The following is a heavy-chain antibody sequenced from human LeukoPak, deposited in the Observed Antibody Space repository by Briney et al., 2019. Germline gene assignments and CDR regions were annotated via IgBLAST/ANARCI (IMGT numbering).Heavy chain of an antibody. V-gene: IGHV3-30*02. CDR1: GFTFSSYW. D-gene: IGHD3-22*01. CDR3: AKDSNHNYYSVPDYFDY. Sequence: GSLRLSCAASGFTFSSYWMSWVRQAPGKGLEWVAFIRYDGNNKYYADSVKGRFTISRDNSKNTLDLQMNSLRAEDTAVYYCAKDSNHNYYSVPDYFDYWGQGTLVTVSS. J-gene: IGHJ4*02. CDR2: IRYDGNNK.